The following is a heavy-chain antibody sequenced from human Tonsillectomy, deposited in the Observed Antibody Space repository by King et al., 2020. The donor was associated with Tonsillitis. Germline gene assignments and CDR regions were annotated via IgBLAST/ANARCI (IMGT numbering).Heavy chain of an antibody. CDR2: IYTSGST. D-gene: IGHD2-8*01. CDR1: GGSISSGSYY. CDR3: ARDLEGYCTNGVCYTNAFDI. V-gene: IGHV4-61*02. J-gene: IGHJ3*02. Sequence: QLQESGPGLVKPSQTLSLTCTVSGGSISSGSYYWSWIRQPAGKGLEWIGRIYTSGSTNYNPSLKSRFTISVDTSKNQFSLKLSSVTAADTAVYYCARDLEGYCTNGVCYTNAFDIWGQGTMVTVSS.